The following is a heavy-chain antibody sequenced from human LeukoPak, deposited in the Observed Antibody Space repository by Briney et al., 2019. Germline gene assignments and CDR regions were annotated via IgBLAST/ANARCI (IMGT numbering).Heavy chain of an antibody. CDR2: INWNGGST. Sequence: GGSLRLSCAASGFTFDDYGMSWVSQAPGKGLEWVSGINWNGGSTGYADSVKGRFTISRDNAKNSLYLQMNSLRAEDTALYHCARKHYYDSSGYLDYWGQGTLVTVSS. J-gene: IGHJ4*02. CDR1: GFTFDDYG. V-gene: IGHV3-20*01. D-gene: IGHD3-22*01. CDR3: ARKHYYDSSGYLDY.